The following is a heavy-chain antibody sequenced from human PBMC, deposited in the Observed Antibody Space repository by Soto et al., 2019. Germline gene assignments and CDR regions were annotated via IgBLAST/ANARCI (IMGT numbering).Heavy chain of an antibody. V-gene: IGHV3-9*01. J-gene: IGHJ1*01. D-gene: IGHD4-17*01. Sequence: GGSLRLSCAASGFTFDDYAMHWVRQAPGKGLEWVSGISWNSGSIGYADSVKGRFTISRDNAKNSLYLQMNSLRAEDTALYYCAKVSDYGDYAFQHWGQGTLVTVSS. CDR2: ISWNSGSI. CDR1: GFTFDDYA. CDR3: AKVSDYGDYAFQH.